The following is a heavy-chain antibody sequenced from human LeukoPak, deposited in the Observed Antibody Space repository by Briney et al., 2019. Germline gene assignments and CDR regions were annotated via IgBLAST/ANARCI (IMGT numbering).Heavy chain of an antibody. CDR3: AIRGYCSSTSCYEYFDL. Sequence: GASVKVSCKASGGTFSSYAIGWVRQAPGQGLEWMGRIIPILGIANYAQKFQGRVTITADKSTSTAYMELSSLRSEDAAVYYCAIRGYCSSTSCYEYFDLWGRGTLVTVSS. J-gene: IGHJ2*01. D-gene: IGHD2-2*01. V-gene: IGHV1-69*04. CDR2: IIPILGIA. CDR1: GGTFSSYA.